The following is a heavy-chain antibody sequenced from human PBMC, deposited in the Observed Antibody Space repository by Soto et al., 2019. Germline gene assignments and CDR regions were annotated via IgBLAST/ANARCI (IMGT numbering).Heavy chain of an antibody. CDR3: ARRYGYCSGGSCYGYYFAY. CDR2: IYYSGST. V-gene: IGHV4-39*01. CDR1: GGSISSSSYY. Sequence: SETLSLTCTVSGGSISSSSYYWWWIRQPPGKGLEWIGSIYYSGSTYYSPSLKSRVTISVDTSKNQFSLKLSSVTAADTAVYYCARRYGYCSGGSCYGYYFAYWGKGTLVPVS. J-gene: IGHJ4*02. D-gene: IGHD2-15*01.